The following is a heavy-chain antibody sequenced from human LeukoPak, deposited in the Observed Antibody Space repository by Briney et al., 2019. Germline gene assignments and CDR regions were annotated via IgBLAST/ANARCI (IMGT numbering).Heavy chain of an antibody. V-gene: IGHV4-39*07. J-gene: IGHJ4*02. D-gene: IGHD3-16*01. CDR1: GGSISSSSYY. CDR2: IYYSGST. CDR3: ASLRVRLRLGVSDY. Sequence: PSETLSLTCTVSGGSISSSSYYWGWIRQPPGKGLEWIGSIYYSGSTYYNPSLKSRVTISVDTSKNQFSLKLSSVTAADTAVYYCASLRVRLRLGVSDYWGQGTLVTVSS.